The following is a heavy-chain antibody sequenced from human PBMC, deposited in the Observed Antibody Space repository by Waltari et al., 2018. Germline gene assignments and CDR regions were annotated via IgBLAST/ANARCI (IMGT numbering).Heavy chain of an antibody. Sequence: QVQLVQSGAEVKKPGASVKVSCKASGYTFTGYYMHWVRQAPGQGLEWMGRINPNSGGTNYAQKFQGRVTMTRDTSISTAYMELSRLRSDDTAVYYCAAIPYYYDHTRGAFDIWGQGTMVTVSS. V-gene: IGHV1-2*06. CDR1: GYTFTGYY. CDR3: AAIPYYYDHTRGAFDI. CDR2: INPNSGGT. D-gene: IGHD3-22*01. J-gene: IGHJ3*02.